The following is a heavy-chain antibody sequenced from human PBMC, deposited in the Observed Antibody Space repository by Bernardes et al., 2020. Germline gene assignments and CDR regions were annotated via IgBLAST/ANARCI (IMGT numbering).Heavy chain of an antibody. CDR2: VDSEGTGT. J-gene: IGHJ6*02. D-gene: IGHD3-10*01. CDR1: GFIFGGFW. CDR3: ARDSVGGPRDGMDV. Sequence: SLILSLAASGFIFGGFWMYWVRQAPGKGLVLVARVDSEGTGTTYAASVEGRFTISRDNAKNMVYLQMTSLRADDTAVYYCARDSVGGPRDGMDVWGQGTTVTVSS. V-gene: IGHV3-74*03.